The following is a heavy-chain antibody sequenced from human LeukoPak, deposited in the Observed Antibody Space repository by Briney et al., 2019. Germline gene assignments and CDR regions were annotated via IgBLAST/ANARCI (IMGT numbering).Heavy chain of an antibody. Sequence: GASVQVSCQASGCIFTSYGMSWVGQAAGQGVEGMGWISAYSGNTNYAQKLQGRVTMTPDTSTSTAYRERRSLRSDDTAVYYCATTGPRSGAYWGQGTLVTVSS. V-gene: IGHV1-18*01. CDR3: ATTGPRSGAY. CDR1: GCIFTSYG. CDR2: ISAYSGNT. J-gene: IGHJ4*02. D-gene: IGHD3-10*01.